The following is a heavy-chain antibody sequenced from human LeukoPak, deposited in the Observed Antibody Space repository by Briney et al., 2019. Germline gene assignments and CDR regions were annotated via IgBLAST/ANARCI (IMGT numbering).Heavy chain of an antibody. V-gene: IGHV4-39*01. CDR1: GGSLSSSSYY. Sequence: SETLSLTCSVSGGSLSSSSYYWGWIRQPPGRGLEWIGNIYETGSTNYNPSLKSRVTISVDTSKNQFSLKLSSVTAADTAVYYCARHKYSSGWPPEGAFDIWGQGTMVTVSS. D-gene: IGHD6-19*01. J-gene: IGHJ3*02. CDR3: ARHKYSSGWPPEGAFDI. CDR2: IYETGST.